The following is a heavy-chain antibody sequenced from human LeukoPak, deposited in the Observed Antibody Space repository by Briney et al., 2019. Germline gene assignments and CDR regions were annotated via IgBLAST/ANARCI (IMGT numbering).Heavy chain of an antibody. CDR3: ARAVAVAGTVAFDI. V-gene: IGHV1-2*02. CDR1: GYSFTGYY. Sequence: ASVKVSCKASGYSFTGYYMHWVRQAPGQGLEWMGWINPHSGGTNSAQKFQGRVTMTRDTSISTAYMEVSRLRSDDTAVYYCARAVAVAGTVAFDIWGQGTMVTVPS. D-gene: IGHD6-19*01. CDR2: INPHSGGT. J-gene: IGHJ3*02.